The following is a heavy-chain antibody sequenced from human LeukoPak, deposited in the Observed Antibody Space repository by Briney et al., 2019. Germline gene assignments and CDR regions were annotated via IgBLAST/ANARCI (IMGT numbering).Heavy chain of an antibody. J-gene: IGHJ4*02. CDR2: IKHDGSEK. Sequence: GSLRLSCPASGFAFNPLWMSWVRQAPGQRLGWGADIKHDGSEKYYVDSVKGRFTISTDNTKNSMDLQMRSLNADDTADYSCARVEASGCDYGAFDYWGQGTLVTVSS. V-gene: IGHV3-7*01. CDR3: ARVEASGCDYGAFDY. D-gene: IGHD5-12*01. CDR1: GFAFNPLW.